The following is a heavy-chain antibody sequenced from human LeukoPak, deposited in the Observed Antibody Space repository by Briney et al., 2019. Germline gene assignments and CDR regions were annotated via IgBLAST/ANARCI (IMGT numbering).Heavy chain of an antibody. D-gene: IGHD3-22*01. Sequence: PGGSLRLSCAASGFTFSNYVMNWVRQAPGKGLEWVSSISSSSSHIHYADSVKGRFTISRDSAKNSVYLQMNSLRAEDTAVYYCARAPYDSSGYYLFYFDYWGQGTLVTVSS. CDR2: ISSSSSHI. CDR3: ARAPYDSSGYYLFYFDY. J-gene: IGHJ4*02. V-gene: IGHV3-21*01. CDR1: GFTFSNYV.